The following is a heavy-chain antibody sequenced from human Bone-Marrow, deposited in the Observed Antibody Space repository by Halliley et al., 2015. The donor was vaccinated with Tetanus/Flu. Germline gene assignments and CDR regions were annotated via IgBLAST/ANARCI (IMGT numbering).Heavy chain of an antibody. Sequence: LRFSCTVSGAPINSYSWSWIRQPPGKGLEWIGYVYFSGRTSSIPSLTSRLTMSVDMSKNQVSLNLASVTAADTAVYYCARVRDTGGYFFDFWGQGTLVTVSS. CDR3: ARVRDTGGYFFDF. CDR2: VYFSGRT. J-gene: IGHJ4*02. D-gene: IGHD2-2*03. CDR1: GAPINSYS. V-gene: IGHV4-59*01.